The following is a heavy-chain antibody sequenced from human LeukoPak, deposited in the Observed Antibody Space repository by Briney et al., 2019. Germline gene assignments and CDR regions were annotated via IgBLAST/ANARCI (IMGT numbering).Heavy chain of an antibody. V-gene: IGHV4-59*01. J-gene: IGHJ4*02. CDR2: LDYSGST. CDR3: ARRHVQYTSSSDPYYFDY. CDR1: RGSISSYY. D-gene: IGHD6-6*01. Sequence: SETLSLTCTVPRGSISSYYWTWIPHLPGKGLEWIWYLDYSGSTNYNPSPKSRVTISVDTSKNKFSLKLSFVTAAVTAVYYCARRHVQYTSSSDPYYFDYWGQGTLVTVSS.